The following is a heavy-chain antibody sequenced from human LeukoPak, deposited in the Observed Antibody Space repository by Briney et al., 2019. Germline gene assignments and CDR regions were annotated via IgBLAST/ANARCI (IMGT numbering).Heavy chain of an antibody. J-gene: IGHJ3*02. V-gene: IGHV3-7*01. D-gene: IGHD3-16*01. Sequence: GGSLRLSCAASGFTFSSYWMSWVRQAPGKGLEWVANIKQDGSEKYYVDSVKGRFTISRDNAKNSLYLQMNSLRAEDTAVYYCEGGGKRGTFGIWGQGTMVTVSS. CDR1: GFTFSSYW. CDR3: EGGGKRGTFGI. CDR2: IKQDGSEK.